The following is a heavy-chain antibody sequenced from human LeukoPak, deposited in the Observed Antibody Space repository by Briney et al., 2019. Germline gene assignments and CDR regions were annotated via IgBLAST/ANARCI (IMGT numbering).Heavy chain of an antibody. J-gene: IGHJ4*02. D-gene: IGHD1-20*01. CDR3: ARLTGVMGD. V-gene: IGHV6-1*01. CDR2: TYYRSKWYN. CDR1: GDSVSIKSAA. Sequence: SQTLSLTCALSGDSVSIKSAAWNWIRQSPSRGLEWLGRTYYRSKWYNDYAVSVKSQIIINPDTSKNRISLQLNSVTPEDTAVYYCARLTGVMGDWGQGTLATVSS.